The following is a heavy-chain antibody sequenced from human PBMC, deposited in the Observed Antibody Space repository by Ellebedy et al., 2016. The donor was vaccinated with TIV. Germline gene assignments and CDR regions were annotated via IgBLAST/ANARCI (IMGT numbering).Heavy chain of an antibody. D-gene: IGHD1-7*01. J-gene: IGHJ5*02. CDR2: ISPGDSDT. V-gene: IGHV5-51*01. CDR1: GYNFTSYW. Sequence: PGGSLRLSCKGSGYNFTSYWISWVRQMPGKGLEWMGIISPGDSDTRYSPSFQGQVTISADKSISTAYLQWSSLKASDTAMYYCARTALTGTTVRWFAPWGQGTLVTVSS. CDR3: ARTALTGTTVRWFAP.